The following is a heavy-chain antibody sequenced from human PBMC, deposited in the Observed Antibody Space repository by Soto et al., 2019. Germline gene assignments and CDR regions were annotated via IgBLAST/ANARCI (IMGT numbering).Heavy chain of an antibody. Sequence: SATLSLTCTVSGGSISSYYWSWIRQPAGKGLEWIGRIYTSGSTNYNPSLKSRVTMSVDTSKNQFSLKLSSVTAADTAVYYCARDHQRNYDFWSGYYAFDIWGQGTMVTVSS. J-gene: IGHJ3*02. V-gene: IGHV4-4*07. CDR1: GGSISSYY. CDR3: ARDHQRNYDFWSGYYAFDI. D-gene: IGHD3-3*01. CDR2: IYTSGST.